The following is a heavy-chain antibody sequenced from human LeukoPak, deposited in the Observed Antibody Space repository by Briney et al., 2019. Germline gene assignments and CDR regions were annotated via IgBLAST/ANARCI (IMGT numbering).Heavy chain of an antibody. Sequence: ASVKVSCKASGYTYTTYGITWVRQAPGQGPEWMGWISAYNGDTNYAQKLQGRVTMTTDTSTNTAYMELRSLRSDDTAVYYCARGGGGSYLNGFDYWGQGTLVTVSS. CDR2: ISAYNGDT. J-gene: IGHJ4*02. D-gene: IGHD1-26*01. CDR3: ARGGGGSYLNGFDY. V-gene: IGHV1-18*01. CDR1: GYTYTTYG.